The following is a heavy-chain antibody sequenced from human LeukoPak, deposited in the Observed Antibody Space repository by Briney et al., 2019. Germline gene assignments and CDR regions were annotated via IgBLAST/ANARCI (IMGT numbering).Heavy chain of an antibody. V-gene: IGHV3-30*02. J-gene: IGHJ3*02. Sequence: GGSLRLSCAASGFTFSSYGMHWVRQAPGKGLEWVAFIRYDGSNKYYADSVKGRFTISRDNSKNTLYLQMNSLRAEDTAVYYCAKLSLELERRTGGAFDIWGQGTMVTVSS. CDR1: GFTFSSYG. CDR3: AKLSLELERRTGGAFDI. D-gene: IGHD1-1*01. CDR2: IRYDGSNK.